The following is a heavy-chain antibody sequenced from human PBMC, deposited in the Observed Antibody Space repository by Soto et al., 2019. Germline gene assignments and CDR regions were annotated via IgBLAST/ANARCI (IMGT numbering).Heavy chain of an antibody. Sequence: QVQLVQSGAEVKKPGVSVKVACKASGYTFSSYGLSWVRQAPGQGLQWMGWISTYNGNTNYAQNVQGRVTMTTDTSMSIAYMELRSLRSDDTAVYYCARDRGSGWFIYWGQGTLVTVSS. V-gene: IGHV1-18*01. D-gene: IGHD6-19*01. CDR2: ISTYNGNT. CDR1: GYTFSSYG. CDR3: ARDRGSGWFIY. J-gene: IGHJ4*02.